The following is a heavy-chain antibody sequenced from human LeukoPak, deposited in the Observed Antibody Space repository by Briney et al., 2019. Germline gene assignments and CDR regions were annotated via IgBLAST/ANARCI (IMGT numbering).Heavy chain of an antibody. CDR1: GGSISSSSYY. Sequence: SETLSLTCTVSGGSISSSSYYWGWIRQPPGKGLEWIGSIYYSGSTYYNPSLKSRVTISVDTSKNQFSLKLSSVTAADTAVYYCARHHGGELAYCGGDCYPWAFDIWGQGTMVTVSS. CDR2: IYYSGST. J-gene: IGHJ3*02. D-gene: IGHD2-21*02. CDR3: ARHHGGELAYCGGDCYPWAFDI. V-gene: IGHV4-39*01.